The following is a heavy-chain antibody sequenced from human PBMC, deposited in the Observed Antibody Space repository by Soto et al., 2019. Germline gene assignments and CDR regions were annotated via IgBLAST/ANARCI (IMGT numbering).Heavy chain of an antibody. CDR2: ISPRGGAT. J-gene: IGHJ4*02. Sequence: QVQLVQSEAEVKEPGASVRISCKTSGYTFTTYYINLLRQAPGQRFEWMGLISPRGGATNYAQKFRSRVTITRDTSTTTVYLELNSLGSEDTAIYYCARPLVYTYGTHFDYWGQGTLVIVTS. CDR3: ARPLVYTYGTHFDY. CDR1: GYTFTTYY. D-gene: IGHD6-6*01. V-gene: IGHV1-46*01.